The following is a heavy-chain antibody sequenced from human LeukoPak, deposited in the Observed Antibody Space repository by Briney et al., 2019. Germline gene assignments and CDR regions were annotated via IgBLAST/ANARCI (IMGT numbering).Heavy chain of an antibody. CDR3: VESDPPAPSKLFDP. CDR2: IHHSGDT. D-gene: IGHD1-1*01. Sequence: KPSETLSLTCTVSGGSITSYYWSWIRQPPGKGLEWIGYIHHSGDTRYNPSLKSRVTMSIDTYKYQFSLKMNLVTAAYTAVNNCVESDPPAPSKLFDPWGQRTLVTVSS. CDR1: GGSITSYY. J-gene: IGHJ5*02. V-gene: IGHV4-59*03.